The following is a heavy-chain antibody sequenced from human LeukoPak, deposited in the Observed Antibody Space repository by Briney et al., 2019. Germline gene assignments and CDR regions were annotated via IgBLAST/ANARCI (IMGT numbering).Heavy chain of an antibody. CDR3: ARNRRLGELSLSDY. CDR1: GYTFTGYY. J-gene: IGHJ4*02. CDR2: INAGNGNT. V-gene: IGHV1-3*03. D-gene: IGHD3-16*02. Sequence: ASVRVSCKASGYTFTGYYMHWVRQAPGQRLEWMGWINAGNGNTKYSQEFQGRVTITRDTSASTAYMELSSLRSEDMAVYYCARNRRLGELSLSDYWGQGTLVTVSS.